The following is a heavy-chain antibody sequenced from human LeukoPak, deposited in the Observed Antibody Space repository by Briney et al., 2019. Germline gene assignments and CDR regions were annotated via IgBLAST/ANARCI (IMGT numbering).Heavy chain of an antibody. CDR1: GYSISSGYY. CDR2: IYHSGST. J-gene: IGHJ5*02. Sequence: SETLSLTCAVSGYSISSGYYWGWIRQPPGKGLEWIGSIYHSGSTYYNPSLKSRVTISVDTSKNQFSLKLSSVTAADTAVYYCASGGAPWASSWYAWFDPWGQGTLVTVSS. V-gene: IGHV4-38-2*01. CDR3: ASGGAPWASSWYAWFDP. D-gene: IGHD6-13*01.